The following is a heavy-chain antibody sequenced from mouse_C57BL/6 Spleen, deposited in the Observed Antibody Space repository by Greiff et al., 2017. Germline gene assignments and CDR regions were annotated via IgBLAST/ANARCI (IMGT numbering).Heavy chain of an antibody. D-gene: IGHD3-3*01. Sequence: QVQLQQPGAELVKPGASVKLSCKASGYTFTSYWMQWVKQRPGQGLEWIGEIDPSDSYTNYNQKFKGKATLTVDTSSSTAYMQLSSLTSEDSAVYYCARRGDEWAMDYWGQGTSVTVSS. CDR3: ARRGDEWAMDY. CDR2: IDPSDSYT. CDR1: GYTFTSYW. V-gene: IGHV1-50*01. J-gene: IGHJ4*01.